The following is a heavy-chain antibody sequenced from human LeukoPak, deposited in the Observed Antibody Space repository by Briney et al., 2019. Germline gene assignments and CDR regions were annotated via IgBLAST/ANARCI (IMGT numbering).Heavy chain of an antibody. V-gene: IGHV1-46*01. J-gene: IGHJ6*03. CDR3: ARGGYWGEYYYYYYYMDV. CDR1: GYDFIRFH. D-gene: IGHD3-10*01. CDR2: INPSGGRT. Sequence: ASVKVSCKASGYDFIRFHMHWIRQAPGQGLEWMGVINPSGGRTTYAQKFQDRATMTWDMSTTTFFMDLRGLKSEDTAMYYCARGGYWGEYYYYYYYMDVWGKGTTVTISS.